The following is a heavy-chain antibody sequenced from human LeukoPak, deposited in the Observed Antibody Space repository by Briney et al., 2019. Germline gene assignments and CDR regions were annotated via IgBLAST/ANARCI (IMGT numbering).Heavy chain of an antibody. CDR2: ISGSGGRT. D-gene: IGHD4-17*01. CDR1: RFTFCSYA. CDR3: AMKHDYGDYLRPYYYYYYGMDV. J-gene: IGHJ6*02. Sequence: PGGSLRLSCTASRFTFCSYAMSWVRQAPGKGMEWVSAISGSGGRTYYADSVKGRFTISRDNSKNTLYLQMNSLRAEDTAVYYCAMKHDYGDYLRPYYYYYYGMDVWGQGTTVTVSS. V-gene: IGHV3-23*01.